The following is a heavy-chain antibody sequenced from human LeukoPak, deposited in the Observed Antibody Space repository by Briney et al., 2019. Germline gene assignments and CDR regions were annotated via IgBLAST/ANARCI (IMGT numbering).Heavy chain of an antibody. CDR3: ARVGAYYDSSAYFDY. V-gene: IGHV1-2*02. CDR2: INPNSGRT. D-gene: IGHD3-22*01. Sequence: GASVKVSCKASGYTFSGYYIHWVRQAPGQGLEWMGWINPNSGRTNYAQKFQGRVAMTRDTSITTAYMELSRLRSDDTAIYYCARVGAYYDSSAYFDYWGRGTLVTVSS. CDR1: GYTFSGYY. J-gene: IGHJ4*02.